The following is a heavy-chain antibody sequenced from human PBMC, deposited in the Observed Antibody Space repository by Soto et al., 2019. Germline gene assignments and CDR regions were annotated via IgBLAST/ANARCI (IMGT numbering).Heavy chain of an antibody. CDR1: GFTFSSYW. CDR3: ARDPEVQPNYYDSSGPFDI. J-gene: IGHJ3*02. V-gene: IGHV3-74*01. CDR2: INSDGSST. D-gene: IGHD3-22*01. Sequence: GGSLRLSCAASGFTFSSYWMHWVRQAPGKGLVWVSRINSDGSSTSYADSVKGRFTISRDNAKNTLYLQMNSLRAEDTAVYYCARDPEVQPNYYDSSGPFDIWGQGTMVTV.